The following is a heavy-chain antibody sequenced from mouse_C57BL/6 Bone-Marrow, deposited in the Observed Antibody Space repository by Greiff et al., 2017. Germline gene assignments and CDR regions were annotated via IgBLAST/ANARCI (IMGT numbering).Heavy chain of an antibody. CDR1: GYTFTDYY. CDR3: ARSLYGSLMDY. D-gene: IGHD1-1*01. J-gene: IGHJ4*01. V-gene: IGHV1-84*01. CDR2: IYPGSGNT. Sequence: VQLQQSGPELVQPGASVKISCTASGYTFTDYYINWVKQRPGQGLEWIGWIYPGSGNTKYNEKFKGKATLTVDTSSSTAYMQLSSLTSANSAVYFCARSLYGSLMDYWGQGTSVTVSA.